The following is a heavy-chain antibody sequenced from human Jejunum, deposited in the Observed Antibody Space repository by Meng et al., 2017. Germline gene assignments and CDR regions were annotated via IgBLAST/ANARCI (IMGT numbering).Heavy chain of an antibody. D-gene: IGHD1-26*01. CDR1: GPTFNSDW. CDR2: INSDGSST. CDR3: ASNSGI. Sequence: VEVGESGGGLVQPGGSLRLSCAASGPTFNSDWMYWARQAPGKGLVWLSRINSDGSSTNYADSVKGRFTISRDNAKNTLYLQMSSLRAEDTAVYYCASNSGIWGQGTLVTVSS. J-gene: IGHJ4*02. V-gene: IGHV3-74*01.